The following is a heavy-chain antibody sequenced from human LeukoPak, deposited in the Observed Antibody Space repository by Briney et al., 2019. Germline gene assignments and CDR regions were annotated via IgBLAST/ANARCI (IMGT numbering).Heavy chain of an antibody. CDR1: GYAFTSYG. V-gene: IGHV1-18*01. Sequence: ASVKVFCKASGYAFTSYGISWVRQAPGQGLEWMGWISAYNGNTNYAQKLQGRVTMTTDTSTSTAYMELRSLRSDDTAVYYCARYGDYASRFDYWGQGTLVTVYS. D-gene: IGHD4-17*01. J-gene: IGHJ4*02. CDR2: ISAYNGNT. CDR3: ARYGDYASRFDY.